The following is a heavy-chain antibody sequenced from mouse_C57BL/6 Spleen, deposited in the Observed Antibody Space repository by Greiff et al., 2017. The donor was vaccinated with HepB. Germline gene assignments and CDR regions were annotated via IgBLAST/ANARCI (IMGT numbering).Heavy chain of an antibody. Sequence: VQLQQPGAELVKPGASVKLSCKASGYTFTSYWMPWVKQRPGQGLEWIGEIDPSDSYTNYNQKFTGKATLTVDTASSTAYLQLSSLTSEDSAVYYCARSAITTAHYFDYWGQGTTLTVAS. J-gene: IGHJ2*01. CDR1: GYTFTSYW. V-gene: IGHV1-50*01. CDR2: IDPSDSYT. CDR3: ARSAITTAHYFDY. D-gene: IGHD1-2*01.